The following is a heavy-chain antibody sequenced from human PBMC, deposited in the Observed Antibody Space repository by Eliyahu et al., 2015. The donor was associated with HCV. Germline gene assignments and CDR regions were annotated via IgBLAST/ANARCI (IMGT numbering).Heavy chain of an antibody. J-gene: IGHJ3*02. D-gene: IGHD6-13*01. V-gene: IGHV1-2*06. CDR3: ERPYEPLISAAGLSAFNI. Sequence: QVQLVQSGAEVKKPGASVKVSCKSSGYTFTDYYIHWVRPAPGQGLEWMGRIHPNSGATKYAQKFQGRVTMTRDTSINTAYMDLTSLRSDDTAVYYCERPYEPLISAAGLSAFNIWDRGTMVTVSS. CDR2: IHPNSGAT. CDR1: GYTFTDYY.